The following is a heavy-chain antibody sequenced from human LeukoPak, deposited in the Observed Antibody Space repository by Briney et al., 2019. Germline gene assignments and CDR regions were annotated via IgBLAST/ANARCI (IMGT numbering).Heavy chain of an antibody. J-gene: IGHJ4*02. Sequence: PGGSLRLSCAASGFIFSTYGMHWGRQAPGKGLEWVAFIRYDGTNEYYKDSVKGRFTISRDNSNNILYLHMSSLRVDATAVYYYAKGDTSTWYNVDCWGQGILVTVSS. CDR2: IRYDGTNE. V-gene: IGHV3-30*02. D-gene: IGHD6-13*01. CDR1: GFIFSTYG. CDR3: AKGDTSTWYNVDC.